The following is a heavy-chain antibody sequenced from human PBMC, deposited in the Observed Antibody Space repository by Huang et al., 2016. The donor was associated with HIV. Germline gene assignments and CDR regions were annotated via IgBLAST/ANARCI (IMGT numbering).Heavy chain of an antibody. J-gene: IGHJ4*02. CDR3: AKPYSGSSNQVFDY. V-gene: IGHV3-23*01. D-gene: IGHD1-26*01. Sequence: EVRLLESGGRLVQSGESLRLSCAASGFTFNIYAMSWVRQAPGKGLEWVEGISASGDTKNYPDSVKGRFTIARDNSRSILDLQMSSLGVEATAMYYCAKPYSGSSNQVFDYWGQGTMVTVSS. CDR2: ISASGDTK. CDR1: GFTFNIYA.